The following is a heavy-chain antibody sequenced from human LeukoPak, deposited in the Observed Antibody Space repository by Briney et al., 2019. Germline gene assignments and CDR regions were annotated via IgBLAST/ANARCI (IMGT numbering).Heavy chain of an antibody. CDR3: VRAGWYNFDS. V-gene: IGHV4-59*01. J-gene: IGHJ4*02. CDR2: IYYSGST. CDR1: GDSISRYY. Sequence: SETLSPTCTVSGDSISRYYWNWIRQSPGKGLEWIGYIYYSGSTNYNPSLQSRVTISVDTSKNQFSLKLSSVTAADTAVYYCVRAGWYNFDSWGQGTLVTVSS. D-gene: IGHD2-15*01.